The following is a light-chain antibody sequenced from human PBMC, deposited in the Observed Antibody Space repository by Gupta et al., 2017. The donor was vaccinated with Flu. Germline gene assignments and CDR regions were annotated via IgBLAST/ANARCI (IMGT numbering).Light chain of an antibody. CDR1: QSLLHTDVYNY. V-gene: IGKV2-28*01. J-gene: IGKJ5*01. CDR3: RQDLKTLT. CDR2: LGS. Sequence: DIVMTHAPLSLPVTPGEPASISFRSSQSLLHTDVYNYLDWHQQKPGQSQQLLIYLGSTRACGGPDRFSGSGSLSAFTLKSSLGEAEDVGVYYARQDLKTLTFGQGTRLEIK.